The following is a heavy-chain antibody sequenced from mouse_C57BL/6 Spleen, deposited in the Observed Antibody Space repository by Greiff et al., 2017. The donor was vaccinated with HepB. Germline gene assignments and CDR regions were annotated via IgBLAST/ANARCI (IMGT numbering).Heavy chain of an antibody. D-gene: IGHD1-1*01. CDR2: IDPSDSET. J-gene: IGHJ2*01. Sequence: QVQLQQPGAELVRPGSSVKLSCKASGYTFTSYWMHWVKQRPIQGLEWIGNIDPSDSETHYNQKFKDKATLTVDKSSSTDYMQISSLTAEDSAVYYCAREGVGVGYFDCWGPGATLSVSS. CDR3: AREGVGVGYFDC. V-gene: IGHV1-52*01. CDR1: GYTFTSYW.